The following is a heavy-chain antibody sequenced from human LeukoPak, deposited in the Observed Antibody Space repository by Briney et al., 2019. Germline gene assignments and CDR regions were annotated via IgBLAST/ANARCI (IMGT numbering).Heavy chain of an antibody. CDR1: GGTFSSYA. CDR3: AAREYYYDSSGYPIDY. J-gene: IGHJ4*02. CDR2: IIPILGIA. Sequence: ASVKVSRKASGGTFSSYAISWVRQAPGQGLEWLGRIIPILGIANYAQKFQGRVTITADKSTSTAYMELSSLRSEDTAVYYCAAREYYYDSSGYPIDYWGQGTLVTVSS. D-gene: IGHD3-22*01. V-gene: IGHV1-69*04.